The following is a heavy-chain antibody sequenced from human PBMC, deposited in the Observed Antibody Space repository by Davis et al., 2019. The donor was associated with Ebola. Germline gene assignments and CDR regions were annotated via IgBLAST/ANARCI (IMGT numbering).Heavy chain of an antibody. D-gene: IGHD4-11*01. J-gene: IGHJ4*02. Sequence: ASVKVSCKASGYTFTSYDINWVRQATGQRLEWMGWINAGNGNTKYSQKFQGRVTITRDTSASTAYMELSSLRSEDTAVYYCARGAVTTLGGYWGQGTLVTVSS. V-gene: IGHV1-3*01. CDR1: GYTFTSYD. CDR2: INAGNGNT. CDR3: ARGAVTTLGGY.